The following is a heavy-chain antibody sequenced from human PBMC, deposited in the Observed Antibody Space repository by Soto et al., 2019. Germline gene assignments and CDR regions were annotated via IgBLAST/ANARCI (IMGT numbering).Heavy chain of an antibody. CDR3: ARSPDISGYSGY. V-gene: IGHV3-30-3*01. CDR1: GFTFSSYA. Sequence: QVQLVESGGGVVQPGRSLRLSCAASGFTFSSYAMHWVRQAPGKGLEWVAVISYDGSNKYYADSVKGRFTISRDNSKNTLYLQMNSLRAEDTAVYYCARSPDISGYSGYWGQGTLVTVSS. CDR2: ISYDGSNK. J-gene: IGHJ4*02. D-gene: IGHD3-22*01.